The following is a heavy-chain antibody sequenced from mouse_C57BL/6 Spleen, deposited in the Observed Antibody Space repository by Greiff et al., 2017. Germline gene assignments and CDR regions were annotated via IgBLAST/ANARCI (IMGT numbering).Heavy chain of an antibody. CDR2: ILPGSGST. V-gene: IGHV1-9*01. CDR3: ARESGYWYFDV. CDR1: GYTFTGYW. J-gene: IGHJ1*03. Sequence: VQRVESGAELMKPGASVKLSCKATGYTFTGYWIEWVKQRPGHGLEWIGEILPGSGSTNYNEKFKSKATLTVDKSSSTAYMQLSSLTSEDSAVYYCARESGYWYFDVWGTGTTVTVSS.